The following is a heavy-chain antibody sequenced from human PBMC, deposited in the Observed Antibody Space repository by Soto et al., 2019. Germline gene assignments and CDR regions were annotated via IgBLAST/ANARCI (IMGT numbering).Heavy chain of an antibody. CDR2: ISSSSSYI. J-gene: IGHJ6*02. Sequence: PGGSLRLSCAASGFTFSSYSMNWVRQAPGKGLEWVSSISSSSSYIYYADSVKGRFTISRDNAKNSLYLQMNSLRAEDTAVYYCARDPTGTTPHYGMDVWGQGTTVTVSS. D-gene: IGHD1-7*01. CDR1: GFTFSSYS. V-gene: IGHV3-21*01. CDR3: ARDPTGTTPHYGMDV.